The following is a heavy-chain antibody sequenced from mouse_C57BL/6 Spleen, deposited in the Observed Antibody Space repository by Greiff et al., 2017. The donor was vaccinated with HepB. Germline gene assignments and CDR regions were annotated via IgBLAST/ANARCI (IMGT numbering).Heavy chain of an antibody. V-gene: IGHV1-61*01. CDR1: GYTFTSYW. D-gene: IGHD2-1*01. CDR2: IYPSDSET. Sequence: VQLQQSGAELVRPGSSVKLSCKASGYTFTSYWMDWVKQRPGQGLEWIGNIYPSDSETHYNQKFKDKATLTVDKSSSTAYMQLSSLTSEDSAVYYCARSVYYSYLAYWGQGTLVTVSA. J-gene: IGHJ3*01. CDR3: ARSVYYSYLAY.